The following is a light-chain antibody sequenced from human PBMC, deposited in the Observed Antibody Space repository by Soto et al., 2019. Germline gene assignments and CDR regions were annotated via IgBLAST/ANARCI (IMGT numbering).Light chain of an antibody. V-gene: IGLV1-40*01. J-gene: IGLJ1*01. Sequence: QSVLTQPPSVSGAPGQRFTISCPGGGSNIGAGYDVHWNQQLPGRAPKLLIYANSNRPSGVPDRFSGSRSGTSASLAITGLQAEDEADYSCQSYDSSLSGFYVFGTGTKLTVL. CDR2: ANS. CDR1: GSNIGAGYD. CDR3: QSYDSSLSGFYV.